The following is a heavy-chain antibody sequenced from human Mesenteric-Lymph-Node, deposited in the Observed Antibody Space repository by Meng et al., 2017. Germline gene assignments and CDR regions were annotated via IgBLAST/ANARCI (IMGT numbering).Heavy chain of an antibody. Sequence: QVQLQQWGAGLLKPSETLSLPCAVYGGSFSGYYWSWIRQPPGKGLEWIGEINHSGSTNYNPSLKSRVTISGDTSKNQFSLKLSSVTAADTAVYYCATEERGYFDYWGQGTLVTVSS. CDR3: ATEERGYFDY. J-gene: IGHJ4*02. D-gene: IGHD1-1*01. CDR1: GGSFSGYY. CDR2: INHSGST. V-gene: IGHV4-34*01.